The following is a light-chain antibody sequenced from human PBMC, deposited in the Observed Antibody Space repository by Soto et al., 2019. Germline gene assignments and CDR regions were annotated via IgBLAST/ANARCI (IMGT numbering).Light chain of an antibody. CDR1: QSISSY. J-gene: IGKJ1*01. Sequence: DIQMTQSPSSLSASVGDRVTITCRASQSISSYLNWYQQKPGKVPKLLIYAASSLQSGVPSRFSGSGSGTDFTLTISSLQPEDFATYYCQQSYTNLGTFGQGTKVDI. CDR3: QQSYTNLGT. V-gene: IGKV1-39*01. CDR2: AAS.